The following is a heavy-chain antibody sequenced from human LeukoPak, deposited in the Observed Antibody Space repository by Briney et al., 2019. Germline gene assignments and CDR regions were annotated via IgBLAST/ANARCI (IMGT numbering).Heavy chain of an antibody. J-gene: IGHJ4*02. CDR3: ARASRVSSPFLSGY. D-gene: IGHD6-13*01. V-gene: IGHV1-8*02. Sequence: GASVKVSCKASGGTFSSYAINWVRQATGQGLEWMGWMNPNSGNTGYAQKFQGRVTMTRNTSISTAYMELSSLRSEDTAVYYCARASRVSSPFLSGYWGQGTLVTVSS. CDR2: MNPNSGNT. CDR1: GGTFSSYA.